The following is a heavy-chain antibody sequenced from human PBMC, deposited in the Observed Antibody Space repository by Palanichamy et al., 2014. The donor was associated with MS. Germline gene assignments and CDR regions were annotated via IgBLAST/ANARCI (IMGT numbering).Heavy chain of an antibody. Sequence: EEQLVEVWGRSGTGLGGPVRLSCAASGFAFDDYGMSWVRQAPGKGLEWVSGINWNGGGTGYADSVKGRFTISRDNAKNSLYLQMNSLRAEDTALYHCARGGASYSDYYGMDVWGQGTTVTVSS. CDR2: INWNGGGT. J-gene: IGHJ6*02. D-gene: IGHD4/OR15-4a*01. CDR3: ARGGASYSDYYGMDV. V-gene: IGHV3-20*01. CDR1: GFAFDDYG.